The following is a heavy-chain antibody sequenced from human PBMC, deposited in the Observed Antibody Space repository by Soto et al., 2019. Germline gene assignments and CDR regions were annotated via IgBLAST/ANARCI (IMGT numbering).Heavy chain of an antibody. CDR3: AKDVALRFLDYYYMDV. D-gene: IGHD3-3*01. J-gene: IGHJ6*03. V-gene: IGHV3-23*01. CDR2: ISGSGGST. Sequence: EVQLLESGGGLVQPGGSLRLSCAASGFTFSSYAMSWVHQAPGKGLEWVSAISGSGGSTYYADSVKGRFTISRDNSKNTLYLQMNSLRAEDTAVYYCAKDVALRFLDYYYMDVWGKGTTVTVSS. CDR1: GFTFSSYA.